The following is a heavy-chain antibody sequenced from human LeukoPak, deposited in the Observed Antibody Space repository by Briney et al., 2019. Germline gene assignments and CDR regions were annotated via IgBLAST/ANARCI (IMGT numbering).Heavy chain of an antibody. J-gene: IGHJ5*02. D-gene: IGHD3-3*01. Sequence: GSLRLSCAASGFSFSSYWMSWVRQAPGKGLEWIGSVYYSGNTYYNPSLKSRVTISVDTSKNHFSLNLTSVAAADTAMYYCARHAHYDFVTGLFDPWAQGTLVTVSS. CDR1: GFSFSSYW. CDR3: ARHAHYDFVTGLFDP. CDR2: VYYSGNT. V-gene: IGHV4-39*01.